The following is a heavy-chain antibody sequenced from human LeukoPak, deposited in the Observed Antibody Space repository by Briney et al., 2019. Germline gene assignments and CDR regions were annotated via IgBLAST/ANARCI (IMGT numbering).Heavy chain of an antibody. CDR1: GFTFSDYY. D-gene: IGHD3-22*01. J-gene: IGHJ4*02. Sequence: GGSLRLSCAASGFTFSDYYMSWIRQAPGKGLEWVSYISSSGSTIYYADSVKGRFTISRDNAKNSLYLQMNSLRAEDTAVYYCATEIPYYYDSSGYYPGDYWGQGTLVTVSS. CDR2: ISSSGSTI. V-gene: IGHV3-11*01. CDR3: ATEIPYYYDSSGYYPGDY.